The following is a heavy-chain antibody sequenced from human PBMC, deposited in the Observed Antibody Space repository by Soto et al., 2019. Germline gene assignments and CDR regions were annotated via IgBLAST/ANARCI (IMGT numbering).Heavy chain of an antibody. V-gene: IGHV5-10-1*01. CDR3: ATLGFCGGDSCLYYHGLEV. CDR1: GYYFTNFW. Sequence: GESLKISCKGSGYYFTNFWISWVRQMPGKGLEWMGRIDPSDSYIIYSPSFQGHVTISADKSISTAYLQWSSLKASDTAIYYCATLGFCGGDSCLYYHGLEVWGQGTTVTVSS. D-gene: IGHD2-21*01. J-gene: IGHJ6*02. CDR2: IDPSDSYI.